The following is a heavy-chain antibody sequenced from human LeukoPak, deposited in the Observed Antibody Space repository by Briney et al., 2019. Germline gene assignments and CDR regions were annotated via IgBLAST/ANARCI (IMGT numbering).Heavy chain of an antibody. CDR3: ARGGKYCTGGNCYHDS. J-gene: IGHJ5*01. V-gene: IGHV1-18*01. D-gene: IGHD2-15*01. CDR1: GYTFTNYG. CDR2: ISAYSGNT. Sequence: ASVKVSCKASGYTFTNYGINWVRQAPGQGLEWMGWISAYSGNTNYAQKLQGRVTMTTDTSTSTAHMELRSLRSDDTAMYYCARGGKYCTGGNCYHDSWGQGTLVTVSS.